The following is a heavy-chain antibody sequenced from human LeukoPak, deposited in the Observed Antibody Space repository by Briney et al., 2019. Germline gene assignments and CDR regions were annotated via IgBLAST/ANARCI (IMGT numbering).Heavy chain of an antibody. CDR2: ISYDGSNK. CDR1: GFTFSSYG. J-gene: IGHJ6*02. V-gene: IGHV3-30*03. Sequence: GGSLRLSCAASGFTFSSYGMHWVRQAPGKGLEWVAVISYDGSNKYYADSVKGRFTISRDNSKNTLYLQMNSLRAEDTAVYYCARRPVKYYYYGMDVWGQGTTVTVSS. CDR3: ARRPVKYYYYGMDV.